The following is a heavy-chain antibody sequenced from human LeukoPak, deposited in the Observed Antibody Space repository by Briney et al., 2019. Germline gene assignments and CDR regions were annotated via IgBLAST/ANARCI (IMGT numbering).Heavy chain of an antibody. CDR1: GFTFDDYG. V-gene: IGHV3-20*04. J-gene: IGHJ6*03. CDR3: ARDGEVAAAGPYYYYYYMDV. CDR2: INWNGGST. D-gene: IGHD6-13*01. Sequence: GGSLRLSCAASGFTFDDYGMSWVRQAPGKGLEWVSGINWNGGSTGYADSVKGRFTISRDNAKNSLYLQMNSLRAEDTALYYCARDGEVAAAGPYYYYYYMDVWGKGTTVTVSS.